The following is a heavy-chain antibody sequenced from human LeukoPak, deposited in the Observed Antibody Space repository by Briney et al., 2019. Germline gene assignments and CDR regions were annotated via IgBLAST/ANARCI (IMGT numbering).Heavy chain of an antibody. V-gene: IGHV5-51*01. CDR3: ARQRVMGATRGNFDY. Sequence: GESLKISCEGSGYNVNNYWIGWVRQMPGKGLEWMGIIYPGVSDTRYSPSFQGQVTISADKSISTAYLQWSSLKASDTAMYYCARQRVMGATRGNFDYWGQGTLVTVSS. CDR2: IYPGVSDT. CDR1: GYNVNNYW. D-gene: IGHD1-26*01. J-gene: IGHJ4*02.